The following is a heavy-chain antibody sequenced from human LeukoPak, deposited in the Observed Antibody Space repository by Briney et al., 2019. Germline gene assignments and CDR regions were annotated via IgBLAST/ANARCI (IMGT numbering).Heavy chain of an antibody. D-gene: IGHD2-2*01. CDR1: GFTFSSYS. J-gene: IGHJ4*02. CDR2: ISSSSSYI. Sequence: NPGGSLRLSCAASGFTFSSYSMNWVRQAPGKGLEWVSSISSSSSYIYYADSVKGRFTISRDNAKNSLYLQMNSLRAEDTAVYYCARSGYCSSTSCYPYVYWGQGTLVTVSS. CDR3: ARSGYCSSTSCYPYVY. V-gene: IGHV3-21*01.